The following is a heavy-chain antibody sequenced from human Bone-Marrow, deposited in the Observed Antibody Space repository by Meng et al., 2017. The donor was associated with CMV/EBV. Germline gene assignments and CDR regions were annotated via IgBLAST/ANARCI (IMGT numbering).Heavy chain of an antibody. J-gene: IGHJ5*02. V-gene: IGHV3-11*04. Sequence: GGSLRLSCAASGFILSDNYMNWIRQAPGKGQEWISSLSTSGKTLQYADSVKGRFTISRDNAKNSLYLQMDSMRAEYTAVYYCARVPVDGSGTYYLRGWFAPWGQGTLVTVSS. CDR3: ARVPVDGSGTYYLRGWFAP. CDR1: GFILSDNY. CDR2: LSTSGKTL. D-gene: IGHD3-10*01.